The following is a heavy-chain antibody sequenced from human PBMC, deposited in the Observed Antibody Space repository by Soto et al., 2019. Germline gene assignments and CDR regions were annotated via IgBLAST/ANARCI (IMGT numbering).Heavy chain of an antibody. D-gene: IGHD2-2*01. CDR2: IGESGTPT. V-gene: IGHV3-23*01. Sequence: GGSLRLSCAASGFTFSSYAMKWVRQAPGKGLEWVSLIGESGTPTYYAESVKGRFTISRDNSGNKLFLEMYSLRAEDTAVYYCARYIPGVRYYGMDVWGQGTTVTVSS. CDR1: GFTFSSYA. J-gene: IGHJ6*02. CDR3: ARYIPGVRYYGMDV.